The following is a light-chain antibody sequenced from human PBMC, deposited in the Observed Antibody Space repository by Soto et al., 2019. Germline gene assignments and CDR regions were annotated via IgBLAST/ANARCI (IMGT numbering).Light chain of an antibody. CDR3: SSYTTSSTYV. Sequence: QSVLTQPASVSGSPGQSTAISCTGTSSDVGGFNYVSWYQQHPGKAPKFMIYDVSSRPSGVSDRFSGSKSGNTASLTISGLQAEDEADYYCSSYTTSSTYVFGTGTKVTVL. CDR2: DVS. CDR1: SSDVGGFNY. J-gene: IGLJ1*01. V-gene: IGLV2-14*03.